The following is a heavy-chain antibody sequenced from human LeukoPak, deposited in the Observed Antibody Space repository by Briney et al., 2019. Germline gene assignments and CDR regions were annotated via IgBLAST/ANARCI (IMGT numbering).Heavy chain of an antibody. CDR2: IYYSGST. J-gene: IGHJ4*02. CDR3: TRSFYY. CDR1: GGSISSVSLY. Sequence: SETLSLTCSVSGGSISSVSLYWGWVRQSPGQGLEWIGNIYYSGSTYYNTSLKSRVTISLDTSKNQFSLRLSSVTAADTAVYYRTRSFYYWGQRTLVTVSS. V-gene: IGHV4-39*07.